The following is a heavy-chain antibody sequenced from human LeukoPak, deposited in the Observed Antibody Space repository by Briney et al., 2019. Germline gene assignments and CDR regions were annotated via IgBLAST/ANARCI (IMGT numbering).Heavy chain of an antibody. J-gene: IGHJ1*01. V-gene: IGHV1-69*13. CDR2: IIPIFGTA. CDR1: GGTFSSYA. Sequence: SVKVSCKASGGTFSSYAISWVRQAPGQGLEWMGGIIPIFGTANYAQKFQGRVTITADGSTSTAYMELSSLRSEDTAVYYCARDSIAAAGNAEYFQHWGQGTLVTVSS. D-gene: IGHD6-13*01. CDR3: ARDSIAAAGNAEYFQH.